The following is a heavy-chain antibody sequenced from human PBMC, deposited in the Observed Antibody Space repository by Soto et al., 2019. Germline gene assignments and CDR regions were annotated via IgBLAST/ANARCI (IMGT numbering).Heavy chain of an antibody. CDR2: IIPSFATG. J-gene: IGHJ6*01. Sequence: QVQLVQSGADVKKPGSSVKVSCKASGGTFGNSAISWVRQAPGQGLEWMGGIIPSFATGNSAPEFQGRLTITADKSTTTAYMELSSLRSEDTAVYYCARAYYGSGSYWFYGMDVWGPGTTVTVSS. CDR1: GGTFGNSA. D-gene: IGHD3-10*01. CDR3: ARAYYGSGSYWFYGMDV. V-gene: IGHV1-69*06.